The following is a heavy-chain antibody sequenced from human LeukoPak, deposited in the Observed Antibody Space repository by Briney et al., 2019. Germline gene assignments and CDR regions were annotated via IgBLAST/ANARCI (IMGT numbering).Heavy chain of an antibody. J-gene: IGHJ4*02. CDR3: GRDGGGSELDY. Sequence: GGSLRLSCAASGFTFSSYGMHWVRQAPGKGLEWVAVIYYNGNYKYYADSVKGRFTISRDNSRNTLYLQMKGLRAEDTAVYYCGRDGGGSELDYWGQGTLVTVSS. V-gene: IGHV3-33*01. CDR1: GFTFSSYG. CDR2: IYYNGNYK. D-gene: IGHD2-15*01.